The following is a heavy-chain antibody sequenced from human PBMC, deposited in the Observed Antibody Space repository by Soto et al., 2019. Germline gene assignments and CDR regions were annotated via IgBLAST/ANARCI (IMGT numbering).Heavy chain of an antibody. D-gene: IGHD1-26*01. Sequence: PGVSLRLSFAASGFAFSSSPMSWVRQAPGKGLEWVSAISDSGDRTYHADSLRGRFSISRDNSKNTVYLQMNSLIAGDTAVYYCVKLWELLPWGQGTLVTVSS. CDR2: ISDSGDRT. CDR3: VKLWELLP. CDR1: GFAFSSSP. V-gene: IGHV3-23*01. J-gene: IGHJ5*02.